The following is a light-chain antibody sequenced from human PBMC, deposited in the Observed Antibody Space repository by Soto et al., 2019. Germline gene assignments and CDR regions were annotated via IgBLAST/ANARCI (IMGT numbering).Light chain of an antibody. CDR1: SSDVGGYNY. J-gene: IGLJ1*01. CDR2: EVY. CDR3: SSYVGTNSYV. V-gene: IGLV2-8*01. Sequence: QSALTRPPSASGSPGQSVTISCTGTSSDVGGYNYVSWYQQHPGKAPQLIISEVYKRPSGVPDRFSGSKSGNTAALTVSGLQAEDEADYYCSSYVGTNSYVFGTGTKLTVL.